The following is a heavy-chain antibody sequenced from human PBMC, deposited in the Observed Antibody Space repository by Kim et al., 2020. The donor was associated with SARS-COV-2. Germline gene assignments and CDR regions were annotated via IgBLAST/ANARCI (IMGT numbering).Heavy chain of an antibody. CDR3: ARDSYGSGSLSPHGMDV. D-gene: IGHD3-10*01. V-gene: IGHV1-69*04. CDR2: IIPILGIA. Sequence: SVKVSCKASGGTFSSYAISWVRQAPGQGLEWMGRIIPILGIANYAQKFQGRVTITADKSTSTAYMELSSLRSEDTAVYYCARDSYGSGSLSPHGMDVWGQGTTVTVSS. J-gene: IGHJ6*02. CDR1: GGTFSSYA.